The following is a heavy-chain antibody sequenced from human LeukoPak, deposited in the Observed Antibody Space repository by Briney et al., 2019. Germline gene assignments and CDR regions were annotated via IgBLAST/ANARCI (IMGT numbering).Heavy chain of an antibody. V-gene: IGHV3-9*01. CDR2: ISWNSGSI. Sequence: GGSLRLSCAASGFTFDDYAMHWVRQAPGKGLEWVSGISWNSGSIGYADSVKGRFTISRDNAKNSLYLQMNSLRAEDTALYYCAKGSPVNYYDSSGYNWGQGTLVTVSS. J-gene: IGHJ4*02. CDR1: GFTFDDYA. CDR3: AKGSPVNYYDSSGYN. D-gene: IGHD3-22*01.